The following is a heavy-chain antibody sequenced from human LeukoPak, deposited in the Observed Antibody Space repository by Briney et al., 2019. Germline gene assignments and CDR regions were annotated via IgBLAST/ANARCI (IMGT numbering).Heavy chain of an antibody. D-gene: IGHD6-13*01. Sequence: PGGSLRLSCAASGFTFSSYGMHWVRQAPGKGLEWVAVISYDGSNKYYADSVKGRFTISRDNSKSTLYLQMNSLRAEDTAVYYCAKAPMPGIAEYYFDYWGQGTLVTVSS. J-gene: IGHJ4*02. CDR1: GFTFSSYG. V-gene: IGHV3-30*18. CDR3: AKAPMPGIAEYYFDY. CDR2: ISYDGSNK.